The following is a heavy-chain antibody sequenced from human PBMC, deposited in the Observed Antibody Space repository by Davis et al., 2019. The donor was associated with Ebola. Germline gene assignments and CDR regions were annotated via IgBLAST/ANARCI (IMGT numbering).Heavy chain of an antibody. Sequence: GGSLRLSCAASGFTFSSYAMHWVRQASGKGLEWVGRIRSKANSYATAYAASVKGRFTISRDDSKNTAYLQMNSLKTEDTAVYYCTCTVTTTGDYWGQGTLVTVSS. J-gene: IGHJ4*02. CDR1: GFTFSSYA. V-gene: IGHV3-73*01. D-gene: IGHD4-17*01. CDR3: TCTVTTTGDY. CDR2: IRSKANSYAT.